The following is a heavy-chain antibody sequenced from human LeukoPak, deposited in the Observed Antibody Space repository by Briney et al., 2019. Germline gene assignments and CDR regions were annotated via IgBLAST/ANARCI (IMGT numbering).Heavy chain of an antibody. CDR1: GGSISSSNW. CDR2: IYHSGST. CDR3: ASVGVVLSAFDI. V-gene: IGHV4-4*02. J-gene: IGHJ3*02. Sequence: SGTLSLTCAVSGGSISSSNWWSWVRQPPGKGLEWIGEIYHSGSTNYNPSLESRVTISVDKSKNQFSLKLSSVTAADTAVYYCASVGVVLSAFDIWGQGTMVTVSS. D-gene: IGHD1-26*01.